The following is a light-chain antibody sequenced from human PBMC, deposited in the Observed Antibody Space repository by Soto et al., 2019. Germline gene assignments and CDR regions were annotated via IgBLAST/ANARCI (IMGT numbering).Light chain of an antibody. CDR3: QQYGSSGT. V-gene: IGKV3-15*01. CDR1: QSINRY. CDR2: GAS. J-gene: IGKJ1*01. Sequence: EIVMTQSPASLSVSPRETATLSCRASQSINRYLAWYQHKPGQAPRLLIFGASARATGVPARFSGSGSGTLFTLTISSLQSEDFAVYYCQQYGSSGTFGQGTKVDIK.